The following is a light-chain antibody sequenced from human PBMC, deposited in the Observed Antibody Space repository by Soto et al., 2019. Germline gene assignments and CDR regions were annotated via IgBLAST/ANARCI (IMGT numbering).Light chain of an antibody. CDR1: QSIASR. J-gene: IGKJ1*01. CDR3: QQYNSYPWT. Sequence: DIQMTQSPSSLSSSVGDIFTITCRASQSIASRLNWYQQKPGSAPKLLIYGASTLESGVPSRFSGSGSGTDFTLTISSLQPDDFATYYCQQYNSYPWTFGQGTKVDIK. V-gene: IGKV1-39*01. CDR2: GAS.